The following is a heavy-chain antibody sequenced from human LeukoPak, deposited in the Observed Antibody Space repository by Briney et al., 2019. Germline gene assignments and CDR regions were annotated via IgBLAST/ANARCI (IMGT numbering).Heavy chain of an antibody. D-gene: IGHD3-10*01. V-gene: IGHV4-59*01. CDR3: ARDTVRGDADY. CDR1: GGSISGYY. J-gene: IGHJ4*02. CDR2: IYYSGST. Sequence: PSETLSLTCTASGGSISGYYWSWIRQPPGKGLEWIGYIYYSGSTNYNPSLKSRVTISVDTSKNQFSLRLSSVTAADTAVCYCARDTVRGDADYWGQGTLVTVS.